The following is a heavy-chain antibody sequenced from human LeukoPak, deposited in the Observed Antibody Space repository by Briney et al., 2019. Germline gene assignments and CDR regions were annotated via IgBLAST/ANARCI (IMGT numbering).Heavy chain of an antibody. CDR2: IKGKTDGGTT. CDR1: GFTFSNAC. V-gene: IGHV3-15*01. Sequence: GGSLRLSCAASGFTFSNACMRWVRQAPGKGLEWVGHIKGKTDGGTTDYAAPVQGRFTISRDDSKNTLFLQMNSLKTEDTAVYYCTTGTWIQLGLADYWGQATLVTVSS. CDR3: TTGTWIQLGLADY. D-gene: IGHD5-18*01. J-gene: IGHJ4*02.